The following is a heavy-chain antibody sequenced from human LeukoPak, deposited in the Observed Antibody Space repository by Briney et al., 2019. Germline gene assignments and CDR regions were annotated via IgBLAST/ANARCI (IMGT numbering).Heavy chain of an antibody. CDR1: GFTFSNYE. Sequence: PGGSLRLSCAASGFTFSNYEFNWVRQAPGKGLEWVSYISSSGRNIYYADSVKGRSTISRDNAKNSLYLQMNSLRAEDTAVYYCARDLVQLWSKDYWGQGTLVTVSS. CDR2: ISSSGRNI. J-gene: IGHJ4*02. V-gene: IGHV3-48*03. D-gene: IGHD5-18*01. CDR3: ARDLVQLWSKDY.